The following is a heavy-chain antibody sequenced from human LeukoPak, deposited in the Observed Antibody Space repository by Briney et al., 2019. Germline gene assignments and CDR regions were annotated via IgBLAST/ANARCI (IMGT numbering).Heavy chain of an antibody. CDR3: ARTPRDGVGAFDI. Sequence: ASVKVSCKASGYTFTSYGISWVRQAPGQGLEWMGWISAYNGNTNYAQKFQGRVTMTRDTSISTAYMELSRLRSDDTAVYYCARTPRDGVGAFDIWGQGTMVTVSS. V-gene: IGHV1-18*01. CDR2: ISAYNGNT. J-gene: IGHJ3*02. CDR1: GYTFTSYG. D-gene: IGHD2-8*01.